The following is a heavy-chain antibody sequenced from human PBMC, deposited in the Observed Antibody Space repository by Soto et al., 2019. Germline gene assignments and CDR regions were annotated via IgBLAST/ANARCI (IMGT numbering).Heavy chain of an antibody. D-gene: IGHD3-10*01. CDR2: IYYSGST. CDR1: GGSISSGGYY. J-gene: IGHJ5*02. V-gene: IGHV4-31*03. CDR3: ARGKFRANWFDP. Sequence: TLSLTCTVSGGSISSGGYYWSWIRQHPGKGLEWIGYIYYSGSTYYNPSLRSRVTISVDTSKNQFSLKLSSVTAADTAVYYCARGKFRANWFDPWGQGTLVTVSS.